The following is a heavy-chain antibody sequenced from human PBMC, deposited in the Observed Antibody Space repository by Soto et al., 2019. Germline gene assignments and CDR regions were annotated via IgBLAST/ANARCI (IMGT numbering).Heavy chain of an antibody. CDR2: VNGDGSTT. CDR1: GFTFSSYW. CDR3: AREGAPYCGTRSCFRPCDH. D-gene: IGHD2-2*01. J-gene: IGHJ4*02. V-gene: IGHV3-74*01. Sequence: EVQLVESGGGLVQPGGSLRLSCAASGFTFSSYWMHWVRQAPGKGLVWVSRVNGDGSTTDYADSVRGRFTISRDYARNTLYLQMNSLRAEDSAVYFGAREGAPYCGTRSCFRPCDHWGQGTLVTVSS.